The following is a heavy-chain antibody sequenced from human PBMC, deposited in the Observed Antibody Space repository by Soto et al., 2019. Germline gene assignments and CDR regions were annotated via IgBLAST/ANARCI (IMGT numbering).Heavy chain of an antibody. V-gene: IGHV1-46*03. CDR2: INPSGGST. CDR3: ARDYDSSGYTRYSFDY. CDR1: GYTFTSYY. J-gene: IGHJ4*02. D-gene: IGHD3-22*01. Sequence: QVQLVQSGAEVKKPGASVKVSCKASGYTFTSYYMHWVRQAPGQGLVWMGIINPSGGSTSYAQKAQGRVTMTTATSTSTVYTELRSLRSEDTAVYYCARDYDSSGYTRYSFDYWGQGTLVTVSS.